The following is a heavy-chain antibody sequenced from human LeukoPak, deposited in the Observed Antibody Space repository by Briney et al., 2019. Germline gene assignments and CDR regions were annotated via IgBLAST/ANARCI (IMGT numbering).Heavy chain of an antibody. CDR1: GDSISSSDYY. CDR2: VYYSGTT. Sequence: TTSETLSLTCTVSGDSISSSDYYWSWIRQHPGKGLEWIGYVYYSGTTYYNPSLKSRVIMSADTSENKFSLKLYSVTAADTAVCYCARQKSNNWMEYNWFDPWGQGTQVTVSS. J-gene: IGHJ5*02. D-gene: IGHD1-1*01. CDR3: ARQKSNNWMEYNWFDP. V-gene: IGHV4-31*03.